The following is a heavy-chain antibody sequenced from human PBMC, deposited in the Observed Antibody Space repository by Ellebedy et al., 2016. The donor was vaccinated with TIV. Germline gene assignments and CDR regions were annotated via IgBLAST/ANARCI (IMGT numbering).Heavy chain of an antibody. CDR1: GFPFSSYA. CDR3: AKGPMGTYYFDY. V-gene: IGHV3-23*01. D-gene: IGHD7-27*01. J-gene: IGHJ4*02. CDR2: ISTTGDDT. Sequence: GESLKISCAASGFPFSSYAMSWVRQAPGKGLEWVSSISTTGDDTYSADSVKGRFTISRDNSKNSLYLQMNSLRTEDTALYYCAKGPMGTYYFDYWGQGTLVTVSS.